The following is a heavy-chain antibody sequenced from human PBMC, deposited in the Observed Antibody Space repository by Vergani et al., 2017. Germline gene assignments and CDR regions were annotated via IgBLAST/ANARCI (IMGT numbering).Heavy chain of an antibody. CDR1: GGPFKNSA. Sequence: QVQLVQSGAEVKKPGSSVKVSCKASGGPFKNSAFSWVRQVPGQGLEWMGRISAYNGNTNYAQKLQGRVTMTTDTSTSTAYMELRSLRSDDTAVYYCARDINYYDSSAGGANWGQGTLVTVSS. J-gene: IGHJ4*02. D-gene: IGHD3-22*01. CDR3: ARDINYYDSSAGGAN. CDR2: ISAYNGNT. V-gene: IGHV1-18*01.